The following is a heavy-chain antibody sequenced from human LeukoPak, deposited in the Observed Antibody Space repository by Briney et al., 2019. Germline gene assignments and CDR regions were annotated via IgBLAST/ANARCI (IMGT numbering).Heavy chain of an antibody. CDR3: ARAGSGTYYGY. J-gene: IGHJ4*02. D-gene: IGHD1-26*01. CDR2: ISGSGDST. CDR1: GFTFSTYA. V-gene: IGHV3-23*01. Sequence: GGSLRLSCAASGFTFSTYAMTWVRQAPGKGLEWVSSISGSGDSTFSADSVKGRFTISRDNSKNTLYPQMNSLRAEDTALYYCARAGSGTYYGYWGQGTLVSVSS.